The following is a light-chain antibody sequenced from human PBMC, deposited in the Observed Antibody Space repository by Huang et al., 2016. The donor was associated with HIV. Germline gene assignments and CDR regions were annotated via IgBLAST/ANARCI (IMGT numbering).Light chain of an antibody. CDR2: NAP. J-gene: IGKJ4*01. CDR1: QAVSTT. CDR3: QQYNNWPLT. Sequence: EIVMTQSPPSLSVSPGESATLSCRASQAVSTTLAWYQQKSGQAPRLLIYNAPTRAAALPARFSGSGSGTHFTLTISSLQSEDFAVYYCQQYNNWPLTFGGGTRVEIK. V-gene: IGKV3-15*01.